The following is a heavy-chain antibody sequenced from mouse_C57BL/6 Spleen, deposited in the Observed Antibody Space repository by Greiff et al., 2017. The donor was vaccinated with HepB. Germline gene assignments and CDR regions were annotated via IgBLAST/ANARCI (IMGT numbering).Heavy chain of an antibody. V-gene: IGHV1-61*01. CDR3: AGQGMYYGSSYWYFDV. J-gene: IGHJ1*03. Sequence: QVQLQQPGAELVRPGSSVKLSCKASGYTFTSYWMDWVKQRPGQGLEWIGNIYPSDSETHYNQKFKDKATLTVDKSSSTAYMQLSSLTSEESAVYSCAGQGMYYGSSYWYFDVWGTGTTVTVSS. CDR2: IYPSDSET. D-gene: IGHD1-1*01. CDR1: GYTFTSYW.